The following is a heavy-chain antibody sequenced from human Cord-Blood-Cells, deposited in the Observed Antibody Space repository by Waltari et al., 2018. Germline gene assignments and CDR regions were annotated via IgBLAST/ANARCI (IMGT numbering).Heavy chain of an antibody. J-gene: IGHJ4*02. D-gene: IGHD5-18*01. V-gene: IGHV1-58*01. CDR3: AADQGGYSYGYFDY. Sequence: QMQLVQSGPEVKKPGPSVKVSCKASGFTFTRSAVQWVRQARGQRLEWIGWIVVGSGNTNYAQKFQERVTITRDMSTSTAYMELSSLRSEDTAVYYCAADQGGYSYGYFDYWGQGTLVTVSS. CDR2: IVVGSGNT. CDR1: GFTFTRSA.